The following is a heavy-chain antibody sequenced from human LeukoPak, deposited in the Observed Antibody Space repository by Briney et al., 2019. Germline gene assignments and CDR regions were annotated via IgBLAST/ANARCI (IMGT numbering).Heavy chain of an antibody. CDR3: AREGWYSSSWPDY. CDR1: GYTFTGYY. D-gene: IGHD6-13*01. CDR2: TNPNSGGT. J-gene: IGHJ4*02. Sequence: ASVKVSCKASGYTFTGYYMHWVRQAPGQGLEWMGWTNPNSGGTNYAQKFQGWVTMTRDTSISTAYMELSRLRSDDTAVYYCAREGWYSSSWPDYWGQGTLVTVSS. V-gene: IGHV1-2*04.